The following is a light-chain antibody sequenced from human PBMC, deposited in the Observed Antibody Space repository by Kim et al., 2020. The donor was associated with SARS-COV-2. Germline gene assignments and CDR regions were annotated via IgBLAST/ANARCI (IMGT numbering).Light chain of an antibody. Sequence: LSPGERATLSCRASQSLNFDLAWYPPKLGQAPSLLIYGASGRASGSPERFIGSRSGTDFTLPIRRLEPEDFAVYFFQQYTSSPTTFGQGTKVDI. V-gene: IGKV3-20*01. CDR2: GAS. CDR1: QSLNFD. CDR3: QQYTSSPTT. J-gene: IGKJ1*01.